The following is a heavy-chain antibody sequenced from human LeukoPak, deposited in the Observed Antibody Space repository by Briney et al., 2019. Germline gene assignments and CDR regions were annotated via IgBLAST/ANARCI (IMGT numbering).Heavy chain of an antibody. D-gene: IGHD4-23*01. J-gene: IGHJ6*02. CDR2: ISSSSSYI. Sequence: GGSLRLSCAASGFTFSSYSMNWVRQAPGKGLEWVSSISSSSSYIYYADSVKGRFTISRDNAKNSLYLQMNSLGAEDTAVYYCARGYGGNYYYYGMDVWGQGTTVTVSS. CDR1: GFTFSSYS. CDR3: ARGYGGNYYYYGMDV. V-gene: IGHV3-21*01.